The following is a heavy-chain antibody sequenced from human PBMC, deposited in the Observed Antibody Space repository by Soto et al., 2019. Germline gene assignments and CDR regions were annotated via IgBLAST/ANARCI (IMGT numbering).Heavy chain of an antibody. J-gene: IGHJ3*02. Sequence: GESLKISCKGSGYSFTSYWIGWVRQMPGKGLEWMGIIYPGDSDTRYSPSFQGQVTISADKSISTAYLQWSSLKASDTAMYYCGSVRKKFFYGVFDMGGKGTRVTASS. D-gene: IGHD2-8*01. CDR1: GYSFTSYW. CDR2: IYPGDSDT. CDR3: GSVRKKFFYGVFDM. V-gene: IGHV5-51*01.